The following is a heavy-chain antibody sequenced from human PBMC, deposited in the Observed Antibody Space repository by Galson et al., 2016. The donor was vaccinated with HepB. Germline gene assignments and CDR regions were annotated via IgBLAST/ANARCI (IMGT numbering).Heavy chain of an antibody. CDR2: IYPSGDTT. CDR3: VREGLPEVKYFDY. V-gene: IGHV1-46*01. Sequence: SVKVSCKASGYTITSYYMHWVRQAPGQGLEWMGVIYPSGDTTNYSQRFRGRVTMTRDTSTNTVYMELSSPRSEDTAVYYCVREGLPEVKYFDYWGQGTLVTVSS. CDR1: GYTITSYY. J-gene: IGHJ4*02. D-gene: IGHD1-14*01.